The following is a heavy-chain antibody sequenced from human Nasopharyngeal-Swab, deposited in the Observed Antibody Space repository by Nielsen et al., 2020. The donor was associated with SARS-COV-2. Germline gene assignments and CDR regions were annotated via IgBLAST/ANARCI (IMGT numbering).Heavy chain of an antibody. J-gene: IGHJ4*02. Sequence: RQAPGKGLEWIGYIYYSGSTNYNPSLKSRVTISVDTSKNQFSLKLSSVTAADTAVYYCARGLEGYSSSWYVDYWGQGTLVTVSS. V-gene: IGHV4-59*01. D-gene: IGHD6-13*01. CDR3: ARGLEGYSSSWYVDY. CDR2: IYYSGST.